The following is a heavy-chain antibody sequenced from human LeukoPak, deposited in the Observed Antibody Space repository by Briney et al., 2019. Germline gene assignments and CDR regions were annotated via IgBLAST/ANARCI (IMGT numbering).Heavy chain of an antibody. CDR2: IYYSGNT. Sequence: SETLSLTCTVSGGSISSTIYYWGWIRQPPGKGLEWIGTIYYSGNTYYNPSLKSRVTISIDTSKNQFSLKLSSVTAADTAVYYCARVFDYWGQGTLVTVSS. CDR1: GGSISSTIYY. V-gene: IGHV4-39*07. J-gene: IGHJ4*02. CDR3: ARVFDY.